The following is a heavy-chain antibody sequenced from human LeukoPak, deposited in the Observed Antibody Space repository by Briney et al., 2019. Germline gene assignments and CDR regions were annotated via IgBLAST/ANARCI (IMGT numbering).Heavy chain of an antibody. D-gene: IGHD3-10*01. CDR3: ARDQLRYYGSNNYYSDMDF. J-gene: IGHJ6*02. Sequence: GASVKVSCKASGYTXTSYAIAWVRQAPGQGLDWMGWISAYNGGTNYAQKFRGRVTMTTDTSTNTGYMELRSLRSDDTAVYFCARDQLRYYGSNNYYSDMDFWGQGTTVTVSS. CDR1: GYTXTSYA. CDR2: ISAYNGGT. V-gene: IGHV1-18*01.